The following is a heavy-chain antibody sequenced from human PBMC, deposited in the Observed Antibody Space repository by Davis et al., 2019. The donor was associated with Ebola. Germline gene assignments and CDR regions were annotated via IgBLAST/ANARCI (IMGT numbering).Heavy chain of an antibody. V-gene: IGHV3-21*01. CDR2: ISAGSNYI. CDR1: GFSIRSYY. Sequence: GESLKISCAASGFSIRSYYMYWVRQAPGKRLEWVSSISAGSNYINYAASMKGRFTISRDNAKNSLYLQINSLTVEDTAVYYCARDMGQQLSPFDSWGQGTLVTVSS. D-gene: IGHD6-13*01. CDR3: ARDMGQQLSPFDS. J-gene: IGHJ4*02.